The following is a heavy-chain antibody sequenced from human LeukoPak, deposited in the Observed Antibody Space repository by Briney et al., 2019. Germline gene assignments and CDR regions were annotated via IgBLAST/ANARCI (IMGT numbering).Heavy chain of an antibody. CDR3: ARAPAYYYDSSGLN. CDR2: ISSSSSYI. D-gene: IGHD3-22*01. Sequence: GGSLRLSCAASGFTFSSYSMNWVRQAPGKGLEWVSSISSSSSYIYYADSVRGRFTISRDNAKNSLYLQMNSLRAEDTAVYYCARAPAYYYDSSGLNWGQGTLVTVSS. J-gene: IGHJ4*02. CDR1: GFTFSSYS. V-gene: IGHV3-21*01.